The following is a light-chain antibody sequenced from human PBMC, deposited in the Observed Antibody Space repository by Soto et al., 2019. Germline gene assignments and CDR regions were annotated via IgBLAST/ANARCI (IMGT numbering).Light chain of an antibody. CDR2: GAS. J-gene: IGKJ2*01. Sequence: EIVMTQSPATLSVSPGERATLSCRASQSVSSNLAWYQQNPGQAPRLLIYGASTRATGIPARFSGSGSGTEFTLTISSLQSEDFALSYCQQYNNWLYTFGQGTILEIK. CDR3: QQYNNWLYT. V-gene: IGKV3-15*01. CDR1: QSVSSN.